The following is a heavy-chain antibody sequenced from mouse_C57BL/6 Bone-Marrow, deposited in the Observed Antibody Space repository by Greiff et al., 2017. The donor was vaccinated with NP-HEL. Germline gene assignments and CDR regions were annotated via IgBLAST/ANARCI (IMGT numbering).Heavy chain of an antibody. V-gene: IGHV1-7*01. CDR3: ARNCDHYWDFDV. Sequence: QVQLQQSGAELAKPGASVKLSCKASGYTFTSYWMHWVKQRPGQGLEWIGYINPSSGSTKNNQKFKAQATFTADKSSRTSYMQLSRLTYEDSAVYYSARNCDHYWDFDVWGTGTTVTVSS. J-gene: IGHJ1*03. CDR2: INPSSGST. CDR1: GYTFTSYW. D-gene: IGHD4-1*01.